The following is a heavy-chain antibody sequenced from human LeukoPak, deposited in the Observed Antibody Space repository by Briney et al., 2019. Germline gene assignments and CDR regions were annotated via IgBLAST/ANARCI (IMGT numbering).Heavy chain of an antibody. J-gene: IGHJ4*02. D-gene: IGHD6-19*01. CDR2: ISSSSSTI. CDR3: AKNAGRIAVAGENYFDY. V-gene: IGHV3-48*01. Sequence: GGSLRLSCAASGFTFSSYSMNWVRQAPGKGLEWVSYISSSSSTIYYADSVKGRFTISRDNSKNTLYLQMNSLRAEDTAVYYCAKNAGRIAVAGENYFDYWGQGTLVTVSS. CDR1: GFTFSSYS.